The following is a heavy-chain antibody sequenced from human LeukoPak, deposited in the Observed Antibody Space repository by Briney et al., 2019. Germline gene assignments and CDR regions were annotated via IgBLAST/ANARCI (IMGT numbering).Heavy chain of an antibody. V-gene: IGHV1-8*03. CDR2: MNPNSGNT. Sequence: ASVNVSCMASGYTFTSYDIIWVRQATGQGLEWMGWMNPNSGNTGYAQKFQGRVTITRNTSISTAYMELSSLRSEDTAVYYCARGRHSGYDYWRFALHYYYYTEVRGKGTTVTVSS. D-gene: IGHD5-12*01. CDR1: GYTFTSYD. CDR3: ARGRHSGYDYWRFALHYYYYTEV. J-gene: IGHJ6*03.